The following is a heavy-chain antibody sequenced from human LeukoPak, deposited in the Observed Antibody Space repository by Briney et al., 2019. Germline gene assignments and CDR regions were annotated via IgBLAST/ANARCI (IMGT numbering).Heavy chain of an antibody. J-gene: IGHJ4*02. CDR1: GYTFTGYY. D-gene: IGHD2-15*01. Sequence: ASVKVSCKASGYTFTGYYMHWVRQAPGQGLEWMGWINPNNGGTNYAQNFQGRVTMTRDTSITTAYMELSRLRSDDSAVYYCARGYCSAGSCFREFDFWGQGTPVTVSS. CDR3: ARGYCSAGSCFREFDF. CDR2: INPNNGGT. V-gene: IGHV1-2*02.